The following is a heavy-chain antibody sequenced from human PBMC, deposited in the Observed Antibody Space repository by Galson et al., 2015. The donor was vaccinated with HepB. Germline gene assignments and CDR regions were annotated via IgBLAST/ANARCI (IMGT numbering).Heavy chain of an antibody. CDR1: GFTFTRYA. J-gene: IGHJ4*01. Sequence: SLRLSCAASGFTFTRYAMSWVRQAPGKGLEWVSSISGGAEITYYADSVKGRFSISRDNSRNIVYLQLNSLSVEDTAVYYCAKGAILGATPHYFYYLGHGTLVTVSS. V-gene: IGHV3-23*01. CDR3: AKGAILGATPHYFYY. CDR2: ISGGAEIT. D-gene: IGHD3-16*01.